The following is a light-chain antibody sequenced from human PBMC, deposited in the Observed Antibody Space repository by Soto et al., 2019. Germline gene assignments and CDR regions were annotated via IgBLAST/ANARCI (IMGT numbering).Light chain of an antibody. V-gene: IGKV3-20*01. Sequence: EIVLTQSPATLSLSPGERATLSCRASETVNSNYLAWYQQKRGQAPRLLIYGASRRATGIPDRFSGSGSGTDSTLTITRLEPEDFAVYYCQQYGSSRTFGQGTKVDIK. CDR1: ETVNSNY. J-gene: IGKJ1*01. CDR2: GAS. CDR3: QQYGSSRT.